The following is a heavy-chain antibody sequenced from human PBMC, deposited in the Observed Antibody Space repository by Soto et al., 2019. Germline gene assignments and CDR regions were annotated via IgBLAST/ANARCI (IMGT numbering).Heavy chain of an antibody. Sequence: SETLSLTCNVSGDSITSGYYYWGWIRQPPGKGLEWIGTIFSNGVTNYNPSLKGRVTISLDASKNHFSLRLTSVTAADTGVFYCASLRTAAAFSWGQGTLVTVSS. CDR3: ASLRTAAAFS. CDR2: IFSNGVT. V-gene: IGHV4-39*02. D-gene: IGHD6-13*01. CDR1: GDSITSGYYY. J-gene: IGHJ5*02.